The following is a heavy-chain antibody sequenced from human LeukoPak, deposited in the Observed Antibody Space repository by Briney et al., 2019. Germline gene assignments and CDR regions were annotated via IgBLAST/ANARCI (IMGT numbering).Heavy chain of an antibody. D-gene: IGHD3-3*01. Sequence: GGSLSLSCAASGFTFSSYGMHWVRQAPGKGLEWVAVISYDGSNKYYAVSVKGRFTISRDNSKNTLYLQMNSLRAEDTAVYYCAKSLYCDFWSGYGYWGQGTLVTVSS. V-gene: IGHV3-30*18. CDR2: ISYDGSNK. CDR1: GFTFSSYG. J-gene: IGHJ4*02. CDR3: AKSLYCDFWSGYGY.